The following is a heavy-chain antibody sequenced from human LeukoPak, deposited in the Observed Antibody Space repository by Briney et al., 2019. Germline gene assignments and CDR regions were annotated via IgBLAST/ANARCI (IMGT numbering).Heavy chain of an antibody. CDR1: GGSISSYY. J-gene: IGHJ5*02. CDR2: IYYSGST. D-gene: IGHD6-13*01. CDR3: ARHSPPSKYSSSPFDP. Sequence: PSETLSLTCTVSGGSISSYYWSWIRQPPGKGLEWIGYIYYSGSTNYNPSLKSRVTISVDTSKDQFSLKLSSVTAADTAVYYCARHSPPSKYSSSPFDPWGQGTLVTVSS. V-gene: IGHV4-59*08.